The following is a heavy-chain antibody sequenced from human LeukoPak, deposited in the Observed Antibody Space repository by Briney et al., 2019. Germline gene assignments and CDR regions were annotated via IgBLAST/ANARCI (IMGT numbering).Heavy chain of an antibody. V-gene: IGHV5-51*01. CDR1: GYSFTSYW. D-gene: IGHD3-10*01. CDR2: TYPGDSDT. CDR3: ATFTMVRGVMRFDAFDI. J-gene: IGHJ3*02. Sequence: GESLKISCKGSGYSFTSYWIGWVRQMPGKGLEWMGITYPGDSDTRYSPSFQGQVTISADKSISTAYLQWSSLKASDTAMYYCATFTMVRGVMRFDAFDIWGQGTMVTVSS.